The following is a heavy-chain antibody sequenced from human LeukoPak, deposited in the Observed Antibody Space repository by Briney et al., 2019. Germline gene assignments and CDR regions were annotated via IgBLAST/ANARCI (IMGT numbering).Heavy chain of an antibody. CDR2: LFSSGTT. CDR3: ARVPYYYGSGSFSF. V-gene: IGHV4-61*02. Sequence: SETLSLTCTVSGGSFSSGDYSWNWIRQPAGQGLEWIGRLFSSGTTNYNPSLKSRVTISGDTSDNQFSLELTSVTAADTAVYYCARVPYYYGSGSFSFWGQGTLVTVPS. J-gene: IGHJ4*02. D-gene: IGHD3-10*01. CDR1: GGSFSSGDYS.